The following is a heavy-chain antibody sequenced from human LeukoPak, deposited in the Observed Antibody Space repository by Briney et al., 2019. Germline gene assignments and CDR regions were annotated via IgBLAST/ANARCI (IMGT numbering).Heavy chain of an antibody. CDR2: IIPIFGTA. J-gene: IGHJ6*03. D-gene: IGHD5-18*01. CDR3: ARGLREAMRGYYYYYMDV. CDR1: GGTFSSYA. V-gene: IGHV1-69*05. Sequence: ASVKVSCKASGGTFSSYAISWVRQAPGQGLEWMGGIIPIFGTANYAQKSQGRVTITTDESTSTAYMELSSLRSGDTAVYYCARGLREAMRGYYYYYMDVWGKGTAVTVSS.